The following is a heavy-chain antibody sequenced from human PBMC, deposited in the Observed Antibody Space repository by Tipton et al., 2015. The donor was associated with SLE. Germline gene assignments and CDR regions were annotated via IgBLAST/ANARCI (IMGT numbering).Heavy chain of an antibody. V-gene: IGHV4-39*07. CDR2: IFYSGST. CDR1: GGSISSWSYY. CDR3: ARGGLGVSYYYYMDV. D-gene: IGHD1-26*01. Sequence: TLSLTCTVSGGSISSWSYYWGWIRLPPGKGLEWIGSIFYSGSTDSNPSLKSRVTISVDTSKNQFSLKLSSVTAADTAVYYCARGGLGVSYYYYMDVWGKGTTVTVSS. J-gene: IGHJ6*03.